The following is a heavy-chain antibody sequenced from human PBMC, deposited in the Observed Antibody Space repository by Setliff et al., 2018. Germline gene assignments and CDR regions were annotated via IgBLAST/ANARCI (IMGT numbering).Heavy chain of an antibody. CDR3: ARDVFPYHYEGAFDI. V-gene: IGHV1-46*01. Sequence: GASVKGSCKASGYTFTSHDMHWVRQAPGLGLEWMGTINPSSGRTSYAQKFQGRVTMTRDTSTSTVYMDMSSLRSEDTAVYYCARDVFPYHYEGAFDIWGQGTMVTVSS. CDR1: GYTFTSHD. J-gene: IGHJ3*02. D-gene: IGHD3-22*01. CDR2: INPSSGRT.